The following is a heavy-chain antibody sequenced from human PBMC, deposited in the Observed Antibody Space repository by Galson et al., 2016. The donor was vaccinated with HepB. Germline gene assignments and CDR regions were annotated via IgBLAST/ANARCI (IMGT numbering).Heavy chain of an antibody. CDR3: ANQNYNSGADY. V-gene: IGHV3-53*01. J-gene: IGHJ4*02. D-gene: IGHD3-10*01. CDR2: IYSGGDT. CDR1: GFNVSRNY. Sequence: SLRLSCAGSGFNVSRNYLTWVRQAPGKGLERVSLIYSGGDTYYADSVKGRFTPFRGNSKNTLFLQMNSLRAEDTAMYYCANQNYNSGADYWGQGTLVTVSS.